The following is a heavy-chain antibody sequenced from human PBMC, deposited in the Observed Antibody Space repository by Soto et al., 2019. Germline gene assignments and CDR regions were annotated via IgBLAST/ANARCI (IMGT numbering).Heavy chain of an antibody. CDR3: AKENYYGSGSYYNPDYYYGMDV. CDR1: GFTFSSYA. Sequence: PGGSLRLSCAASGFTFSSYAMSWVRQAPGKGLEWVSAISGSGGSTYYADSVKGRFTISRDNSKNTLYLQMNSLRAEDTAVYYCAKENYYGSGSYYNPDYYYGMDVWGQGTTVXVSS. J-gene: IGHJ6*02. CDR2: ISGSGGST. D-gene: IGHD3-10*01. V-gene: IGHV3-23*01.